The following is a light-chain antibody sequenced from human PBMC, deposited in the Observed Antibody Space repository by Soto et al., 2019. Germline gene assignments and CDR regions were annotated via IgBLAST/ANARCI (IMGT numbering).Light chain of an antibody. Sequence: EIVLTQSPGTLSLSPGERATLSCRASQSVSSSYLAWYQQKPGQAPRLLIYGASSRATGIPDRFSGSGSGTDFTLTIIRREPEDFAVYYCQQFGSSPRGTFGQGTKVEIK. V-gene: IGKV3-20*01. CDR3: QQFGSSPRGT. J-gene: IGKJ1*01. CDR2: GAS. CDR1: QSVSSSY.